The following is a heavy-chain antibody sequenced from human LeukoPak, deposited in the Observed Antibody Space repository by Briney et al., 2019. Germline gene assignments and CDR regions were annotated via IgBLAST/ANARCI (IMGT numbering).Heavy chain of an antibody. CDR3: ARENDYGGNPVAFDI. CDR1: GYTFTGYY. D-gene: IGHD4-23*01. CDR2: INPNSGGA. V-gene: IGHV1-2*02. Sequence: GASVKVSCKASGYTFTGYYMHWVRQAPGQGLEWMGWINPNSGGANYAQKFQGRVTMTRDTSISTAYMELSRLRSDDTAVYYCARENDYGGNPVAFDIWGQGTMVTVSS. J-gene: IGHJ3*02.